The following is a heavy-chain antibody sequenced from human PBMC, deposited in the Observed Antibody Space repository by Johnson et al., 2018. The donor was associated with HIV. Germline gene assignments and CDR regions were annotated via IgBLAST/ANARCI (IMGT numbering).Heavy chain of an antibody. Sequence: VQLVESGGGLIQPGGSLRLSCAASGFTVSSNYMGWVRPAPGKGLASVSAISGSGGSTYYAASVKGRFPISRDNSKNTLYLQMNSLRAEDTAVYYCARTSKQWALRGITFDIWGQGTMVTVSS. CDR3: ARTSKQWALRGITFDI. CDR1: GFTVSSNY. J-gene: IGHJ3*02. V-gene: IGHV3-66*03. CDR2: SGSGGST. D-gene: IGHD6-19*01.